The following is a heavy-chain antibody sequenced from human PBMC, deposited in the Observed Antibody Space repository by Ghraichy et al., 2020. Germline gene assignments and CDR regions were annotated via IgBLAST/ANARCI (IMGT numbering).Heavy chain of an antibody. V-gene: IGHV1-2*02. CDR3: ASPASSSSHYYYGMDV. D-gene: IGHD6-6*01. J-gene: IGHJ6*02. CDR2: INPNSGGT. CDR1: GYTFTGYY. Sequence: ASVKVSCKASGYTFTGYYMHWVRQAPGQGLEWMGWINPNSGGTNYAQKFQGRVTMTRDTSISTAYMELSRLRSDDTAVYYCASPASSSSHYYYGMDVWGQGTTVTVSS.